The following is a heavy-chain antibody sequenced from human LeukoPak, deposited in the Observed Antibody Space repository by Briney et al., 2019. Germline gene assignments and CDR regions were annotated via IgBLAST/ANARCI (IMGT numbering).Heavy chain of an antibody. Sequence: ASVEVSCKVSGYTLTELSMHWVRQAPGKGLEWMGGFDPEDGETIYAQKFQGRVTMTEDTSTDTAYMELSSLRSEDTAVYYCATGFYCGSDCYPNFDYWGQGTLVTVSS. CDR2: FDPEDGET. V-gene: IGHV1-24*01. J-gene: IGHJ4*02. CDR1: GYTLTELS. D-gene: IGHD2-21*02. CDR3: ATGFYCGSDCYPNFDY.